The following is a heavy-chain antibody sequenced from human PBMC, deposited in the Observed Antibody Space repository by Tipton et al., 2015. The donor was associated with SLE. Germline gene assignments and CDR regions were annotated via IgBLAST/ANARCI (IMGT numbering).Heavy chain of an antibody. CDR2: IKSRVDGETT. D-gene: IGHD3-10*02. J-gene: IGHJ3*02. Sequence: VQLVQSGGGLVKPGGSLRLSCAASGFTFRNAWMHWVRQAPGKGLEWVGRIKSRVDGETTEYAAPVKGRSPISRDDSKNTLYLETNSLKIEDTAVYYCNSAINVSAFDIWGQGTMVTVSS. CDR3: NSAINVSAFDI. CDR1: GFTFRNAW. V-gene: IGHV3-15*01.